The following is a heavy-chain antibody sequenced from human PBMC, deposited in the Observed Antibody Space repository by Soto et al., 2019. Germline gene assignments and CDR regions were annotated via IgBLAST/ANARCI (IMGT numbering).Heavy chain of an antibody. V-gene: IGHV3-23*01. D-gene: IGHD6-13*01. J-gene: IGHJ4*02. CDR2: ISGSGGST. Sequence: PGGSLSLSCAASGFTFSNYAVTWVRQAPGKGLEWVSTISGSGGSTYYADSVKGRFTISRDNSKNTLYLQMNSLRAEDTAVYYCAKDQGSSWYEIDYWGQGTLVTSPQ. CDR3: AKDQGSSWYEIDY. CDR1: GFTFSNYA.